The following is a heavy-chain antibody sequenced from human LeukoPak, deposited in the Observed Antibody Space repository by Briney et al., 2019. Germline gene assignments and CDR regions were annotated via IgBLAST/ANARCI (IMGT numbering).Heavy chain of an antibody. V-gene: IGHV1-69*04. Sequence: SVKVSCKASGYTFTGYYMHWVRQAPGQGLEWMGRIIPILGIANYAQKFQGRVTITADKSTSTAYMELSSLRSEDTAVYYCAREPTYDFWSGYYYYFDYWGQGTLVTVSS. CDR3: AREPTYDFWSGYYYYFDY. CDR2: IIPILGIA. D-gene: IGHD3-3*01. J-gene: IGHJ4*02. CDR1: GYTFTGYY.